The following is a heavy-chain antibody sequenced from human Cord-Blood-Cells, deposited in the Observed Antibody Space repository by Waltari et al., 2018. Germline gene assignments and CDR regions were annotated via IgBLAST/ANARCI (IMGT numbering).Heavy chain of an antibody. CDR2: IYSGGSK. Sequence: EVQLVESGGGLIQPGGSLRLSCAASGFTVSSNYMSWVRQAPGKGLEWVAVIYSGGSKYYADPVKCRFTIPRDNTKNTLYLQMNSLRAEDTAVYYCARRTGQLGIYYGMDVWGQGTTVTVSS. CDR3: ARRTGQLGIYYGMDV. D-gene: IGHD7-27*01. V-gene: IGHV3-53*01. CDR1: GFTVSSNY. J-gene: IGHJ6*02.